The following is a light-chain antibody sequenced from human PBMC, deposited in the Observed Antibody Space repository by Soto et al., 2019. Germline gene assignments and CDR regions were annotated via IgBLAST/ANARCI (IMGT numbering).Light chain of an antibody. V-gene: IGKV1-5*01. CDR2: DAS. CDR1: ENIRNL. Sequence: ASENIRNLLPWYQQKPGKAPNPLTYDASTLPTGVPSRFSGSGPGSEFPLTISSLQPNDSATYYCQNYNEYSRTFGQGTK. J-gene: IGKJ1*01. CDR3: QNYNEYSRT.